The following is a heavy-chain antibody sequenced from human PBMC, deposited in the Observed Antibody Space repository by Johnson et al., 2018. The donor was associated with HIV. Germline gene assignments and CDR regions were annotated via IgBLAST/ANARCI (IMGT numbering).Heavy chain of an antibody. J-gene: IGHJ3*02. Sequence: QVQLVESGGGVVQPGRSLRLSCAASGFTFSSYTIHWVRQAPGKGLEWVAVISYDGSNKHYADSVKGRFTISRDNSKNTLYMQMNSPRVEDTAVYYCVTDSSGWYRMMSDGFDIWGQGTMVIVSS. CDR3: VTDSSGWYRMMSDGFDI. D-gene: IGHD6-19*01. CDR2: ISYDGSNK. V-gene: IGHV3-30-3*01. CDR1: GFTFSSYT.